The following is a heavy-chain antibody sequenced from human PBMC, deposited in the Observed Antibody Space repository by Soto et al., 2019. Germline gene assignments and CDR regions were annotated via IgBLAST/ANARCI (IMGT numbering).Heavy chain of an antibody. Sequence: QVQLVQSGGEVKKPGASVKVSCKASGYTFTTSGVSWVRQAPGQGLEWMGWVSGYNGNTKYVENFQDRVTMTTDTSTSTAYLELRSLRTDDTAVYYCARAGELPYYYYGMDVWGQGTTVIVSS. CDR2: VSGYNGNT. CDR3: ARAGELPYYYYGMDV. V-gene: IGHV1-18*01. CDR1: GYTFTTSG. J-gene: IGHJ6*02. D-gene: IGHD1-7*01.